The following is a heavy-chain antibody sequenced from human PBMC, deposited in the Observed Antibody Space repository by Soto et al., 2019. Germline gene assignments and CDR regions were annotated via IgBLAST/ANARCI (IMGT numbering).Heavy chain of an antibody. CDR2: INPNSGGT. J-gene: IGHJ4*02. V-gene: IGHV1-2*02. CDR1: GYTFTGYY. CDR3: ARGYCGGECYPYLFDY. D-gene: IGHD2-21*01. Sequence: ASVKVSCKASGYTFTGYYMHWVRQAPGQGLEWMGWINPNSGGTNYAQKFQGRVTMTRDTSISTAYMELSRLRSDETAVYYCARGYCGGECYPYLFDYWGQGTLVTVSS.